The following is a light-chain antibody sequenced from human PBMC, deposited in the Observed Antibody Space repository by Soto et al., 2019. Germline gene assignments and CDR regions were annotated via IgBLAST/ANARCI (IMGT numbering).Light chain of an antibody. CDR3: KQCYMGWT. V-gene: IGKV1-5*01. Sequence: DIQMTQSPSTLSASVGDRVTITCRASQSIGRFLAWYQHQPGKAPKLLIYDASTLESGVPSRFSGTGSGTEFTFSITSLQPEDFGTYYRKQCYMGWTFGQGTKVDFK. J-gene: IGKJ1*01. CDR1: QSIGRF. CDR2: DAS.